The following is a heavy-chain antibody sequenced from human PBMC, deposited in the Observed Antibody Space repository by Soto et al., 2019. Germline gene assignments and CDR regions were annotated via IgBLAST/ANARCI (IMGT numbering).Heavy chain of an antibody. CDR2: MDPNSGNT. J-gene: IGHJ5*02. D-gene: IGHD3-10*01. V-gene: IGHV1-8*01. CDR1: GYTFTSYD. Sequence: VKVSCKASGYTFTSYDINWVRQATGQGLEWMGWMDPNSGNTGYAQKFQGRVTMTRNTSISTAYMELNSLRAEDTAVYYCAREQNYYGSGSYYNGPPNWFDPWGQGTLVTVSS. CDR3: AREQNYYGSGSYYNGPPNWFDP.